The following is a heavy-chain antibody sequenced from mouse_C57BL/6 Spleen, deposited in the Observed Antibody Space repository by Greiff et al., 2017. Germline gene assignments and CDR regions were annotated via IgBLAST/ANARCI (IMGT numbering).Heavy chain of an antibody. D-gene: IGHD1-1*01. J-gene: IGHJ2*01. CDR1: GYTFTSYW. CDR3: ARSITTVPDY. Sequence: QVQLQQPGAELVMPGASVKLSCKASGYTFTSYWMHWVKQRPGQGLEWIGEIDPSDSYTNYNQKFKGKSTLTVDQSSSTAYMQLSSLTSEDSAVYYCARSITTVPDYWGQGTTLTVSS. CDR2: IDPSDSYT. V-gene: IGHV1-69*01.